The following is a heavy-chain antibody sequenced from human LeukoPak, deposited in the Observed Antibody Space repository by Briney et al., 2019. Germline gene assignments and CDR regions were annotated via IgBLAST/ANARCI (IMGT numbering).Heavy chain of an antibody. D-gene: IGHD3-10*01. CDR3: ATPGGSGDYPYPTYLNY. V-gene: IGHV3-30*03. Sequence: GGSLRLSCAASGFTFSSYGMHWVRQAPGKGLEWVAVISYDGSYKYYGDSVKGRFTISRDNSKNTLYLQMNSLRAEDTAVYYCATPGGSGDYPYPTYLNYWGQGTLITVSS. CDR1: GFTFSSYG. J-gene: IGHJ4*02. CDR2: ISYDGSYK.